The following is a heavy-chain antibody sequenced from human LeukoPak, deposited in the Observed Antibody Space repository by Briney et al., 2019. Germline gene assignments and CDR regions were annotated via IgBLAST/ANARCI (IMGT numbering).Heavy chain of an antibody. D-gene: IGHD1-26*01. CDR2: IKGDGSEK. CDR3: AKGSPFGGN. CDR1: GFTFSTYW. Sequence: GGSLRLSCAASGFTFSTYWMSWVRQAPGKGLEWVANIKGDGSEKNYVGSVKGRFTTSRDNAKNSLYLQMNSLRAEDTAVYYCAKGSPFGGNWGQGTLVTVSS. J-gene: IGHJ4*02. V-gene: IGHV3-7*01.